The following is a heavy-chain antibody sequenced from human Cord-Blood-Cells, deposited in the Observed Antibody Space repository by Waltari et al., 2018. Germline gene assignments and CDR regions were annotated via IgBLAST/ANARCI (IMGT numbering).Heavy chain of an antibody. CDR3: AKDLVVYYFDY. D-gene: IGHD2-15*01. Sequence: QVQLVESGGGVVQPGRSLRFSCAASGFTLSSHGMHGVRQAPGKGLEWGAVISYDGSNKYYADSVKGRFTISRDNSKNTLYLQMNSLRAEDTAVYYCAKDLVVYYFDYWGQGTLVTVSS. CDR1: GFTLSSHG. V-gene: IGHV3-30*18. CDR2: ISYDGSNK. J-gene: IGHJ4*02.